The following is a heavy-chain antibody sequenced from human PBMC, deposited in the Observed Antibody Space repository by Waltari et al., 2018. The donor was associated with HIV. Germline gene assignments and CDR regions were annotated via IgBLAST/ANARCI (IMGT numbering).Heavy chain of an antibody. Sequence: EVQVVESGGGLLQPGGSMRLSCAASGFPFSSYEMNWVRQAPGKGLEWVSYISSSGSTIYFADSVKGRFTMSRDNAKNSLYLRMNSLRAEDTAVYYCARAFMIRGTGAFDIWGQGTMVTVSS. CDR2: ISSSGSTI. D-gene: IGHD3-10*01. CDR1: GFPFSSYE. V-gene: IGHV3-48*03. CDR3: ARAFMIRGTGAFDI. J-gene: IGHJ3*02.